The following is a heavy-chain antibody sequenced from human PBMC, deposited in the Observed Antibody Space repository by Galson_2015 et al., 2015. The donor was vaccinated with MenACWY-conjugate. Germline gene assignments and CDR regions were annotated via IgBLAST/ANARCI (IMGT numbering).Heavy chain of an antibody. CDR3: VRGDSGPRLED. V-gene: IGHV4-34*01. CDR1: GFTFSNSA. D-gene: IGHD2-8*02. Sequence: LRLSCAASGFTFSNSAMSWVRHSPGKGLEWIGEVNNRGSTSYNASLKSRVTILIDTSKNQFSLSLSSVTAADTAVYYCVRGDSGPRLEDWGQGTLVTVSS. J-gene: IGHJ4*02. CDR2: VNNRGST.